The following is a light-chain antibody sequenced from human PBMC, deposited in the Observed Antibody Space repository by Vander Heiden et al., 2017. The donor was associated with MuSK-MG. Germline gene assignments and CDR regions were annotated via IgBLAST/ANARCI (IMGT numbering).Light chain of an antibody. CDR2: AAS. Sequence: VRMTPSPSSFSASTGDRVTLTCRASQGISSYLAWYQQKPGKAPKLLIYAASTLPSGVPASFSGSGSGTDFTLTISCLQSEDFATYYCQQYYSYPYTFGRGTKLEIK. V-gene: IGKV1-8*01. CDR1: QGISSY. CDR3: QQYYSYPYT. J-gene: IGKJ2*01.